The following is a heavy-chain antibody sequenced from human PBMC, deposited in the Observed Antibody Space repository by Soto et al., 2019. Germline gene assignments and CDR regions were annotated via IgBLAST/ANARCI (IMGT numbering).Heavy chain of an antibody. CDR2: INSDGTST. Sequence: GGSLRLSCAASGFTFSSYWMHWVRQAPGKGLVWVSCINSDGTSTTYADSVKGRFTISRDNSKNTLYLQMNSLRAEDTAVYYCAKPRFTMIVVVITTGYFQHWGQGTLVTVSS. CDR3: AKPRFTMIVVVITTGYFQH. CDR1: GFTFSSYW. V-gene: IGHV3-74*01. D-gene: IGHD3-22*01. J-gene: IGHJ1*01.